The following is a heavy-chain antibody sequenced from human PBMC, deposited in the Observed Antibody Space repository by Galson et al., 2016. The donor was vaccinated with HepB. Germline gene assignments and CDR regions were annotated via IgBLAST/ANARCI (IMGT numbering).Heavy chain of an antibody. CDR2: IYDNRAYT. CDR3: ARLGGNTRVDL. J-gene: IGHJ5*02. D-gene: IGHD1-7*01. V-gene: IGHV4-61*01. CDR1: GGSVSSGSYY. Sequence: LTCTVSGGSVSSGSYYWSWIWQPPGRGLEWIAYIYDNRAYTRYNPSLGSRITISVDKSKNQVSLKLTSVTAADTAVYFCARLGGNTRVDLWGQGTLVTVS.